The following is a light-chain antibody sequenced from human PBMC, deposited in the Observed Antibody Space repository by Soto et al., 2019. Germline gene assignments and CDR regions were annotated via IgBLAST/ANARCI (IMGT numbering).Light chain of an antibody. Sequence: QSALTQPPSASGSPGQSVTISCTGTSSDVGGYNYVSWYQQHPGKAPKGMIYEVNKRPSGVPDRFSGSKSGNTASLTVSGLQAEDEADYFCKSYTGINNWVFGGGTQLTVL. CDR2: EVN. J-gene: IGLJ3*02. CDR1: SSDVGGYNY. V-gene: IGLV2-8*01. CDR3: KSYTGINNWV.